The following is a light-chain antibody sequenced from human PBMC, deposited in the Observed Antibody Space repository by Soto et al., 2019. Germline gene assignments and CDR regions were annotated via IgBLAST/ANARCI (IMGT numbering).Light chain of an antibody. V-gene: IGKV3-20*01. CDR2: NSS. Sequence: EIVLTQSPGTLSLSPGERATLSCRASQSVRSNYLAWYQQKPGQAPRLLIYNSSTRATGIPDRFSGSGSGTDFTLTISRLEPEDFALYDFQQYRDLPQTFGQGTQVEIK. J-gene: IGKJ1*01. CDR3: QQYRDLPQT. CDR1: QSVRSNY.